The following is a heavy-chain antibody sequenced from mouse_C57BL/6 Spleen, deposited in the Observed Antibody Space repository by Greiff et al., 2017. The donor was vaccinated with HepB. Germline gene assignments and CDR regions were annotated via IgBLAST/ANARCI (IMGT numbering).Heavy chain of an antibody. Sequence: VQLQQPGAELVKPGASVKLSCKASGYTFTSYWMQWVKQRPGQGLEWIGEIDPSDSYTNYNQKFKGKATLTVDTSSSTAYMQLSSLTSEDSAVYYCARRGNSYAMDYWGQGTSVTVSS. D-gene: IGHD2-1*01. CDR1: GYTFTSYW. CDR3: ARRGNSYAMDY. J-gene: IGHJ4*01. V-gene: IGHV1-50*01. CDR2: IDPSDSYT.